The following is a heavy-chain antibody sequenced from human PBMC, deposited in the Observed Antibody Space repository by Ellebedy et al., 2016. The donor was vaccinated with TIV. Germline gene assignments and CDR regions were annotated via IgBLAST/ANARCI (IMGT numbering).Heavy chain of an antibody. CDR1: GGSISSSSYY. J-gene: IGHJ3*02. D-gene: IGHD1-14*01. CDR3: ARGPGAAFDI. V-gene: IGHV4-39*01. CDR2: IYYSGST. Sequence: SETLSLTXTVSGGSISSSSYYWGWIRQPPGKGLEWIGSIYYSGSTYYNPSLKSRVTISVDTSKNQFSLKLSSVTAADTAVYYCARGPGAAFDIWGQGTMVTVSS.